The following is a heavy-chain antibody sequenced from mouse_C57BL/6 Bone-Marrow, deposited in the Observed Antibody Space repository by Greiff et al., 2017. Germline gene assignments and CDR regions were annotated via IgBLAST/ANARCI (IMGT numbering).Heavy chain of an antibody. Sequence: VQLQQPGAELVKPGASVTLSCKASGYTFTSYWMHWVKQRPGRGLEWIGRIDPNSGGTKYNEKFKSKATLTVDKPSSTAYMQLSSLTSEASAVYYCARGINWDREYYGDYWGQGTTRTVSS. V-gene: IGHV1-72*01. CDR2: IDPNSGGT. D-gene: IGHD4-1*02. J-gene: IGHJ2*01. CDR3: ARGINWDREYYGDY. CDR1: GYTFTSYW.